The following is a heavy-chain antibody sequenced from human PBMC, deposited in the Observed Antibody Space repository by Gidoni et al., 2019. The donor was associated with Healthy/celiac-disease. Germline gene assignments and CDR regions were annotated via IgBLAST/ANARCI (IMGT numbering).Heavy chain of an antibody. D-gene: IGHD6-19*01. CDR2: IWYYGSNK. CDR3: ARVPSSSGRAPGDY. J-gene: IGHJ4*02. Sequence: QVQLVESGGGVVQPGRSLRRSCAASGFNCSSYGMHWVRQAPGKGLEWLAVIWYYGSNKYYADSVKGRFTISRDNSKNTLYLQMNSLRAEDTAVYYCARVPSSSGRAPGDYWGQGTLVTVSS. V-gene: IGHV3-33*01. CDR1: GFNCSSYG.